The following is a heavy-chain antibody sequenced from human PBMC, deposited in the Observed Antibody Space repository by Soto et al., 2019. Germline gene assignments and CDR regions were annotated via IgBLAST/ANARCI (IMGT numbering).Heavy chain of an antibody. Sequence: GASVKVSCTASGFTFTSSAVQWVRQARGQRLEWIGWIVVGSGNTNYAQKFQERVTITRDMSTSTAYMGLSSLRSADTAVYYCAREVSAYSGYDDYYYYGMDVWGQGTTVTVSS. CDR2: IVVGSGNT. CDR1: GFTFTSSA. CDR3: AREVSAYSGYDDYYYYGMDV. V-gene: IGHV1-58*01. D-gene: IGHD5-12*01. J-gene: IGHJ6*02.